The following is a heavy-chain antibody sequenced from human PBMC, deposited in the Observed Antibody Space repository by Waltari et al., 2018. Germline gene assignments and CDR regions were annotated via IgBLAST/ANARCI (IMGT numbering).Heavy chain of an antibody. CDR2: IYWNDDE. V-gene: IGHV2-5*01. CDR3: AQTRDQPPQSSFDY. CDR1: GFSLSTSGVG. J-gene: IGHJ4*02. Sequence: QITLKESGPTLVKPTQTLTLTCTFSGFSLSTSGVGVGWIRQPPGKALAWLALIYWNDDERYSPSLRRRLTITKDTSKNQVVLTMTNMDPVDTATYYCAQTRDQPPQSSFDYWGQGTLVTVSS.